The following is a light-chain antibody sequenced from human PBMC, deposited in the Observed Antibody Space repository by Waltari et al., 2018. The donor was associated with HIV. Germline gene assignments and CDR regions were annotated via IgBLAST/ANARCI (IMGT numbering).Light chain of an antibody. CDR3: QSYDSSLTVVI. CDR2: GNS. CDR1: SSNIGAGYS. J-gene: IGLJ2*01. Sequence: QSVLTQPHSVSGAPGQRVPISCTGCSSNIGAGYSVHCYQQVPGTAPKLLIFGNSNRPSGVPDRFSGSKSATSASLAITGLQAEDEADYYCQSYDSSLTVVIFGGGTKLTVL. V-gene: IGLV1-40*01.